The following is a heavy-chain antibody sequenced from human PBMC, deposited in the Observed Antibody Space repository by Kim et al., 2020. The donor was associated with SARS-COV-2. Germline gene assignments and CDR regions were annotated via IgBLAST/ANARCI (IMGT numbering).Heavy chain of an antibody. CDR1: GFTFDDYA. J-gene: IGHJ4*02. CDR3: AKECRSYGSRAFDY. D-gene: IGHD5-18*01. V-gene: IGHV3-9*01. Sequence: GGSLRLSCAASGFTFDDYAMHWVRQAPGKGLEWVSGISWNSGSIGYADSVKGRFTISRDNAKNSLYLQMNSLRAEDTALYYCAKECRSYGSRAFDYWGQGTLVTVSS. CDR2: ISWNSGSI.